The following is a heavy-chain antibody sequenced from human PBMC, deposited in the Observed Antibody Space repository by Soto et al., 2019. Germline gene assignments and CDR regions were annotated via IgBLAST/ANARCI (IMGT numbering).Heavy chain of an antibody. CDR1: GYTLSELA. J-gene: IGHJ5*02. V-gene: IGHV1-8*01. CDR2: MNPGSGDT. Sequence: ASVKVSCKVSGYTLSELAIHWVRQATGQGLEWMGWMNPGSGDTGYAQKFQGRVTMTRDISIATAYMELSSLRSDDTAIYYCARMETFGSLNWFDPWGQGTLVTVSS. CDR3: ARMETFGSLNWFDP. D-gene: IGHD3-16*01.